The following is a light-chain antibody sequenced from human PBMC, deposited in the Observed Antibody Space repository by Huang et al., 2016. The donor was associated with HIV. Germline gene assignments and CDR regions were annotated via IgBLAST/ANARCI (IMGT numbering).Light chain of an antibody. V-gene: IGKV3-11*01. CDR2: DQS. Sequence: EIVLTQSPATLSLSPGEGATLSCRASQGVGNYLAWDQQKPGQAPSLLICDQSIRATDVPARFSGSGSGADFTLTISSLEPEDFAVYYCQQRGSWPLTFGGGTRVEMK. CDR1: QGVGNY. J-gene: IGKJ4*01. CDR3: QQRGSWPLT.